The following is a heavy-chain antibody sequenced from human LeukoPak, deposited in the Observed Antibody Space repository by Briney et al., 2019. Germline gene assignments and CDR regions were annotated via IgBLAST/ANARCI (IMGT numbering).Heavy chain of an antibody. CDR1: GYTFTNYG. V-gene: IGHV1-18*01. Sequence: ASVKVSCKGAGYTFTNYGISWVRQAPGQGREWRGGISAYNDNTNNAQKFQGRVTMTTDTSTITAYMELRSLRSDDTAVYYCAREWVSNGETNWFDPWGQGTLVTVSS. D-gene: IGHD3-10*01. CDR2: ISAYNDNT. J-gene: IGHJ5*02. CDR3: AREWVSNGETNWFDP.